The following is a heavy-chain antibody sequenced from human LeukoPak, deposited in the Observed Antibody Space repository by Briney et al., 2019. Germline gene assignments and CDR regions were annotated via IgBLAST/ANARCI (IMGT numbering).Heavy chain of an antibody. CDR2: MNPNSGDT. V-gene: IGHV1-8*01. D-gene: IGHD4-23*01. Sequence: ASVKVSCKASEYSFTSYEINWVRQVAGHGLEWMGWMNPNSGDTGYAERFQGRVTLTRDTSTSTAYMELSSLRFEDTAVYYCARDGGGLGYWGQGTLVTVSS. CDR3: ARDGGGLGY. J-gene: IGHJ4*02. CDR1: EYSFTSYE.